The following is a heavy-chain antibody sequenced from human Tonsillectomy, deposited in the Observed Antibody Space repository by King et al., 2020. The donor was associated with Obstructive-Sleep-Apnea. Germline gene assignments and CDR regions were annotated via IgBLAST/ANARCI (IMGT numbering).Heavy chain of an antibody. D-gene: IGHD2-2*01. CDR2: MSYDGNNK. V-gene: IGHV3-30*03. Sequence: VQLVESGGGVVQPGRSLRLSCAASGFTFSSYGMHWVRQAPGKGLEWVALMSYDGNNKFYADSMKGRITISRATAKNTLYLQMSSLRAEDTAVYYCASAAMRAPAFDYWGQGTLVTVSS. CDR3: ASAAMRAPAFDY. J-gene: IGHJ4*02. CDR1: GFTFSSYG.